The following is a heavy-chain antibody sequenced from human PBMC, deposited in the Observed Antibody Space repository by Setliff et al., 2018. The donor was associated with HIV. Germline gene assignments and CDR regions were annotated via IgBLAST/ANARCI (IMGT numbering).Heavy chain of an antibody. CDR2: LHPITGDT. Sequence: GASVKVSCKASGYTLTGYFIFWVRQAPGRGLEWMGRLHPITGDTKYAQRFQGRVSMTRDTSNSTAYMELTNLQSDDTAVYYCARKSYYDTSGLDYWGQGTLVTVSS. CDR1: GYTLTGYF. J-gene: IGHJ4*02. V-gene: IGHV1-2*06. CDR3: ARKSYYDTSGLDY. D-gene: IGHD3-22*01.